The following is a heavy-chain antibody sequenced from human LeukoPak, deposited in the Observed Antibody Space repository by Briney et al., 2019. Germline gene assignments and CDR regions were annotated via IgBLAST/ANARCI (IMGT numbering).Heavy chain of an antibody. CDR1: GGSINSYY. D-gene: IGHD6-13*01. CDR2: IYYSGST. Sequence: SETLSLTCTVSGGSINSYYWSWIRQPPGKELEWIGYIYYSGSTNYNPSLKSRVTISVDTSKNHFSLRLTSETAADTAVYYCARRSRSSWSFDSWGQGTLVTVSS. CDR3: ARRSRSSWSFDS. V-gene: IGHV4-59*08. J-gene: IGHJ4*02.